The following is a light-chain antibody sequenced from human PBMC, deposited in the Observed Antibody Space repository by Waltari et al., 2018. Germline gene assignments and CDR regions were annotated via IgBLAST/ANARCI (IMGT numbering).Light chain of an antibody. J-gene: IGLJ1*01. CDR3: HVWHPHVDPGV. CDR1: NLGSYS. CDR2: YDR. V-gene: IGLV3-21*04. Sequence: SSVVPQPPSVSVAPGETATITCGDTNLGSYSVHWYQQKAGQAPVLVIFYDRDRPSGIPDRFSGSNSGNTATLTISRVEAGDEARYYCHVWHPHVDPGVFGTGTEVTVL.